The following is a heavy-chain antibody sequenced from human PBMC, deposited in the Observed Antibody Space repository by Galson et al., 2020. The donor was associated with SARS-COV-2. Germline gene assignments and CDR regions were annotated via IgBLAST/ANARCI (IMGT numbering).Heavy chain of an antibody. V-gene: IGHV3-53*05. CDR1: GFTVSSNY. CDR3: AKERGAVAGYGMDV. CDR2: IYSGGGT. Sequence: GGSLRLSCAASGFTVSSNYMTWVRQAPGKGLQWVSLIYSGGGTYYADSVKGRFTISRDNSKNTLYLQMNSLRGEDTAVYYCAKERGAVAGYGMDVWGQGTTVTVSS. D-gene: IGHD6-19*01. J-gene: IGHJ6*02.